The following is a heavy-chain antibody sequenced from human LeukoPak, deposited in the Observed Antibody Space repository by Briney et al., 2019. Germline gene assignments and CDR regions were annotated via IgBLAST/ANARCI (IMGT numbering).Heavy chain of an antibody. D-gene: IGHD6-13*01. CDR3: AKSTGYSTTGRDFDS. CDR1: GFTFSSYA. Sequence: GRSLRLSCAASGFTFSSYAMSWVRQAPGKGLEWVSVNSGSGGRTYYADSVKGRFTISRDNSKNTLYVQMNSLRAEGTAVYYCAKSTGYSTTGRDFDSWGRGTLVTVSS. V-gene: IGHV3-23*01. J-gene: IGHJ4*02. CDR2: NSGSGGRT.